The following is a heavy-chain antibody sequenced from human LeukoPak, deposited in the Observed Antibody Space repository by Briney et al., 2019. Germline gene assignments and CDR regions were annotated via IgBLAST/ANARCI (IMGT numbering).Heavy chain of an antibody. CDR1: GGSITSYY. J-gene: IGHJ4*02. Sequence: SETLSLTCAVSGGSITSYYWSWIRQVPGKGLEWIGYVYYSGTTNYNPSLKSRVTISVDTSKNQFSLRLTSVTAADTAVYYCARDERPKTTYYDFWSGYYSGYFDYWGQGTLVTVSS. CDR2: VYYSGTT. CDR3: ARDERPKTTYYDFWSGYYSGYFDY. V-gene: IGHV4-59*01. D-gene: IGHD3-3*01.